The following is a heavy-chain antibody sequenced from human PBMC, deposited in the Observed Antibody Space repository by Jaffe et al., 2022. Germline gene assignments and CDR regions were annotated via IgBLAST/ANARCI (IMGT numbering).Heavy chain of an antibody. D-gene: IGHD6-19*01. Sequence: EVQLVESGGGLVQPGRSLRLSCAASGFTFDDYAMHWVRQAPGKGLEWVSGISWNSGSIGYADSVKGRFTISRDNAKNSLYLQMNSLRAEDTALYYCAKGKLYSSGGAHDAFDIWGQGTMVTVSS. CDR2: ISWNSGSI. CDR1: GFTFDDYA. CDR3: AKGKLYSSGGAHDAFDI. V-gene: IGHV3-9*01. J-gene: IGHJ3*02.